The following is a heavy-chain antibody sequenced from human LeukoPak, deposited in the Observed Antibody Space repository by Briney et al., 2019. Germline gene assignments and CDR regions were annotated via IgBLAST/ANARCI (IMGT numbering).Heavy chain of an antibody. V-gene: IGHV3-30*18. CDR1: GFTFSSYG. CDR3: AKAAYGDYVNWFDP. D-gene: IGHD4-17*01. J-gene: IGHJ5*02. CDR2: ISYDGSNK. Sequence: PGGSLRLSCAASGFTFSSYGMHWVRQAPGKGLEWVAVISYDGSNKYYADSVKGRFTISRDNSKNTLYLQMNSLRGEDTALYYCAKAAYGDYVNWFDPWGQGILVIVSS.